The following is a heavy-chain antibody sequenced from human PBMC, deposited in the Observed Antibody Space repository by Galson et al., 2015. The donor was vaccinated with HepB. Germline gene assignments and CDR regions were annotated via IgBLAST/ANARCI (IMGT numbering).Heavy chain of an antibody. J-gene: IGHJ4*02. CDR2: ISGNGVNK. D-gene: IGHD1-26*01. CDR3: AKDLQWDPPRAIDS. Sequence: SLRLSCAASGFTFSAYAMNWVRQPPGKGLEWVSSISGNGVNKYYADSVKGRFTLSRDNSKNTLYLQMNSLRAEDTATYSCAKDLQWDPPRAIDSWGQRTLVTVSS. CDR1: GFTFSAYA. V-gene: IGHV3-23*01.